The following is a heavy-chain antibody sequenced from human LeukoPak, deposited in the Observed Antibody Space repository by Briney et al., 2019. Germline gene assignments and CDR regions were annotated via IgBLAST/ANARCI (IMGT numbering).Heavy chain of an antibody. J-gene: IGHJ2*01. V-gene: IGHV3-53*01. CDR2: IYSGGST. CDR1: GFTVSSNY. Sequence: GGSLRLSCAASGFTVSSNYMSWVRQAPGKGLEWVSVIYSGGSTYYADSVKGRFTISRDNSKNTLYLQMNSLRAEDTAVYYCARGLGSLYWYFDLWGRGTLVTVSS. D-gene: IGHD1-26*01. CDR3: ARGLGSLYWYFDL.